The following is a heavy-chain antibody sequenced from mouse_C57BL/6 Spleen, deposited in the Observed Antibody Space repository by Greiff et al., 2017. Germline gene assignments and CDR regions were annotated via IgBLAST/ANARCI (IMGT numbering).Heavy chain of an antibody. CDR1: GYTFTSYW. J-gene: IGHJ2*01. D-gene: IGHD1-2*01. Sequence: QVQLQQPGAELVMPGASVKLSCKASGYTFTSYWMHWVKQRPGQGLEWIGEIDPSDSYTNYNQKFKGKSTLTVAKSPSTAYMQLSSLPSEDSPVYYCARHYPYYFGCWGQGTTLTVSS. CDR3: ARHYPYYFGC. V-gene: IGHV1-69*01. CDR2: IDPSDSYT.